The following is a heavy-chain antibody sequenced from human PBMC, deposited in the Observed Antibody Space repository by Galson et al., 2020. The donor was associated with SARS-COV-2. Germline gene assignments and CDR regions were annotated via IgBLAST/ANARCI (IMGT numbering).Heavy chain of an antibody. CDR3: ARGNEYGSSSPFDY. V-gene: IGHV4-30-2*01. J-gene: IGHJ4*02. CDR2: IYHSGST. CDR1: GGSISSGGYS. Sequence: SETLSLTCAVSGGSISSGGYSWSWIRQPPGKGLEWIGYIYHSGSTYYNPSLKSRVTISVDRSKNQFSLNLSSVTAADTAVYYCARGNEYGSSSPFDYWGQGTLVTVSS. D-gene: IGHD6-6*01.